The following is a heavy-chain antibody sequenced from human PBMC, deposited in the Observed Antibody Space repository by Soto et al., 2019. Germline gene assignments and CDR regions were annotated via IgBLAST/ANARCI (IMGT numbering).Heavy chain of an antibody. D-gene: IGHD4-17*01. Sequence: SETLSLTCTVSGGSISSTCYYWGWIRQPPGKGLEWIGSIYYSGSTYYNPSLKSRVTISVDTSRNHFSLKLSSVTAADSAVYYCASRRRLRSDDFSPFYYWGQGSLVTVSS. CDR3: ASRRRLRSDDFSPFYY. J-gene: IGHJ4*02. V-gene: IGHV4-39*01. CDR2: IYYSGST. CDR1: GGSISSTCYY.